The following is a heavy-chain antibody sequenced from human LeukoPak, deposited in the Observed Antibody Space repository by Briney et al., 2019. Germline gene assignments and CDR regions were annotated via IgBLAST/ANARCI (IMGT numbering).Heavy chain of an antibody. V-gene: IGHV3-30*04. Sequence: GGSLRLSCAASRFIFSNYAMHWVRQAPGKGLDWVAVILYHGSDQFYADPVKGRFTISRDYSKNTLFLQMNSLRTEDTAVYYCARQDCSGGSCYLDYWGQGTLVTVSS. CDR2: ILYHGSDQ. D-gene: IGHD2-15*01. CDR3: ARQDCSGGSCYLDY. J-gene: IGHJ4*02. CDR1: RFIFSNYA.